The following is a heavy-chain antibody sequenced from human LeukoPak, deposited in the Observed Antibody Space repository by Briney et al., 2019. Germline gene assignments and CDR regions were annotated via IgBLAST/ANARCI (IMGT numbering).Heavy chain of an antibody. D-gene: IGHD3-3*01. V-gene: IGHV1-8*01. CDR1: GHTFTSYD. CDR3: ARGDYDFWSGYSKKRDWFDP. J-gene: IGHJ5*02. CDR2: MNPNSGNT. Sequence: WASVKVSCKASGHTFTSYDINWVRQATGQGLEWMGWMNPNSGNTGYAQKFQGRVTMTRNTSISTAYMELSSLRSEDTAVYYCARGDYDFWSGYSKKRDWFDPWGQGTLVTVSS.